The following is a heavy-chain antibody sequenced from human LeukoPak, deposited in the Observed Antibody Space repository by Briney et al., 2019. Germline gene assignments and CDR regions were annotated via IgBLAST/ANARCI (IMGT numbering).Heavy chain of an antibody. CDR3: ARELNDFWSGYYY. J-gene: IGHJ4*02. V-gene: IGHV3-7*01. Sequence: GGSLRLSCAASGFTFSSYWMSWVRQAPGKGLEWVANIKQDGSEKYYVDSMKGRFTTSRDNAKNSLYLQMNSLRAEDTAVYYCARELNDFWSGYYYWGQGTLVTVSS. D-gene: IGHD3-3*01. CDR2: IKQDGSEK. CDR1: GFTFSSYW.